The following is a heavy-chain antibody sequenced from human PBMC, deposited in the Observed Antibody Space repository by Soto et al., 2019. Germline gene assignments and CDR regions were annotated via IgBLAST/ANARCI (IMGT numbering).Heavy chain of an antibody. Sequence: SETLSLTCTVSGGSISSGGYYWSWIRQHPGKGLEWIGYIYYSGSTYYNPSLKSRVTISVDTSKNQFSLKLSSVTAADTAVYYCARVGFDRITDYYYYMDVWGKGTTVTVSS. V-gene: IGHV4-31*03. D-gene: IGHD6-25*01. CDR2: IYYSGST. CDR3: ARVGFDRITDYYYYMDV. CDR1: GGSISSGGYY. J-gene: IGHJ6*03.